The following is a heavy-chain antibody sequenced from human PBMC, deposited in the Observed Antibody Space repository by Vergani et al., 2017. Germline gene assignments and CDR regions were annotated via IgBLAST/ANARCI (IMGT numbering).Heavy chain of an antibody. V-gene: IGHV4-38-2*01. Sequence: QVQLQESGPGLVKPSETLSLTCAVSGYSISSGHYWGWIRQPPGKGLEWIGSSYHSGSTYYNPSLKSRVTISVDTSKTLFSLKLSSVTAADTAVYYCASPERSSGWFDPWGQGTLVTVSS. CDR2: SYHSGST. J-gene: IGHJ5*02. CDR1: GYSISSGHY. CDR3: ASPERSSGWFDP. D-gene: IGHD6-19*01.